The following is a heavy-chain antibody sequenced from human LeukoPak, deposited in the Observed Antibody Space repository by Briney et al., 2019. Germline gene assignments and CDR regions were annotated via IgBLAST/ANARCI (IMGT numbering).Heavy chain of an antibody. J-gene: IGHJ4*02. CDR2: ISVSGDRT. Sequence: GGSLRLSCAASGFTFSSYAMSWVRQAPGKGLEWVSAISVSGDRTSYADSVKGRFTISRDNSKHTLYLQMSSLRAEDTAVYYCAKVQLWLTYWGQGTLVTVSS. D-gene: IGHD5-18*01. CDR3: AKVQLWLTY. V-gene: IGHV3-23*01. CDR1: GFTFSSYA.